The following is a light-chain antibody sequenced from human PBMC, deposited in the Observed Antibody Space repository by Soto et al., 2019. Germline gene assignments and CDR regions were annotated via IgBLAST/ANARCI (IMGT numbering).Light chain of an antibody. CDR2: GAS. Sequence: EIVMTQSPGTLSLSPGETATLSCRASRSVSSNYVAWFHQKPGQAPRLLIYGASIRATGIPDRFSGGGSGTDFTLTISRLEPEDFAVYYCQQFSSYPLTFGGGTTVDNK. CDR1: RSVSSNY. V-gene: IGKV3-20*01. J-gene: IGKJ4*01. CDR3: QQFSSYPLT.